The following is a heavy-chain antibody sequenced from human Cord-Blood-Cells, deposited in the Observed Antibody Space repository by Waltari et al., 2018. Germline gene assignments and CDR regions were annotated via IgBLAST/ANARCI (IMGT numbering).Heavy chain of an antibody. V-gene: IGHV4-39*07. CDR2: IYYSGST. J-gene: IGHJ5*02. D-gene: IGHD6-13*01. CDR1: GGSISSSSYY. Sequence: QLQLQESGPGLVKPSETLSLTCTVSGGSISSSSYYWGWIRQPPGKGLEWIVCIYYSGSTSYNPSLKSRVTVSVDTSKNQFSLKLSSVTAADTAVYYCARRSSWYNWFDPWGQGTLVTVSS. CDR3: ARRSSWYNWFDP.